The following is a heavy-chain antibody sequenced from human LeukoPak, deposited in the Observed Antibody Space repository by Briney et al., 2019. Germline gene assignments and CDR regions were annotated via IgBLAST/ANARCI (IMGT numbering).Heavy chain of an antibody. CDR1: EFTFNDYW. Sequence: GGSLRLSCVASEFTFNDYWMGWVRQAPGKGLEWLAKINQEGGAKFLVDSMKDRFTVSRDNGKNSLYLQTNSLTAEDTAVYYCARYRDWHFDFWAQGTLVIVSS. V-gene: IGHV3-7*03. CDR2: INQEGGAK. CDR3: ARYRDWHFDF. J-gene: IGHJ5*01. D-gene: IGHD2-21*02.